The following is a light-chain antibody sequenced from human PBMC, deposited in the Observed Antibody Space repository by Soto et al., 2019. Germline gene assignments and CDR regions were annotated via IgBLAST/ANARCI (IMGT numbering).Light chain of an antibody. Sequence: QSVLTQPPSVSGAPGQRVTISCTGSSSNIGAGYDVHWYQHLPKAAPKLLIYGNTNRPSGVPDRFAGSKSGTSASLAIIGLQADDEADYYCQSYDSSLSVLVFGGGTKVTVL. J-gene: IGLJ2*01. V-gene: IGLV1-40*01. CDR1: SSNIGAGYD. CDR2: GNT. CDR3: QSYDSSLSVLV.